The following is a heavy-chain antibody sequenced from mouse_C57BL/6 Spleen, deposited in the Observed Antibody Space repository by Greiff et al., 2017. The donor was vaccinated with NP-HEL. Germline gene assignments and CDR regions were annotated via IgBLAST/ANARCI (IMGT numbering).Heavy chain of an antibody. CDR1: GYAFSSSW. V-gene: IGHV1-82*01. CDR3: ARKGTFTTVVEIFDY. CDR2: IYPGDGDT. D-gene: IGHD1-1*01. J-gene: IGHJ2*01. Sequence: QVQLKQSGPELVKPGASVKISCKASGYAFSSSWMNWVKQRPGKGLEWIGRIYPGDGDTNYNGKFKGKATLTADKSSSTAYMQLSSLTSEDSAVYFCARKGTFTTVVEIFDYWGQGTTLTVSS.